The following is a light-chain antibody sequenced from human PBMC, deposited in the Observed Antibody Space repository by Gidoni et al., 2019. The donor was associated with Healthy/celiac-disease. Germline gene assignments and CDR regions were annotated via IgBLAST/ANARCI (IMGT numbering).Light chain of an antibody. V-gene: IGKV3-11*01. CDR1: QSVSSY. Sequence: EIVLTQSPATLSWSPGERATRSCRASQSVSSYLAWYQQKPGQAPRLLIYDASNRATGIPARFSGSGSGTYFTLTISSLEPEDFAVYYCQQRSNWVMYTFGQGTKLEIK. J-gene: IGKJ2*01. CDR2: DAS. CDR3: QQRSNWVMYT.